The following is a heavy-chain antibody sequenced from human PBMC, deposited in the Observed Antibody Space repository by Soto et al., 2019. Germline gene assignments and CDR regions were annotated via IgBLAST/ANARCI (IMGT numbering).Heavy chain of an antibody. V-gene: IGHV3-23*01. CDR1: GFTFSSYA. CDR2: ISGSGGST. Sequence: PGGSLRLSCAASGFTFSSYAMSWVRQAPGKGLEWVSAISGSGGSTYYADSVKGRFTISRDNSKNTLYLQMNSVRAEDTAVYYCAKDQHFDSLLSYNWFDPWGQGTLVTVSS. D-gene: IGHD3-9*01. CDR3: AKDQHFDSLLSYNWFDP. J-gene: IGHJ5*02.